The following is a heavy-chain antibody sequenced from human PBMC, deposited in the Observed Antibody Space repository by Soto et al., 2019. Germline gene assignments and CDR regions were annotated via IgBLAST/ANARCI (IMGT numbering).Heavy chain of an antibody. V-gene: IGHV3-53*01. J-gene: IGHJ6*02. CDR1: GFTVSSNY. Sequence: EVQLVESGGGLIQPGGSLRLSCAASGFTVSSNYMSWVRQAPGKGLEWVSVIYSGGSTYYADSVKGRFTISRDNSKNTLYLQMNSLRAEDTAVYYCARDQIGYRHYYGMDVWGQGTTVTVSS. CDR2: IYSGGST. D-gene: IGHD6-25*01. CDR3: ARDQIGYRHYYGMDV.